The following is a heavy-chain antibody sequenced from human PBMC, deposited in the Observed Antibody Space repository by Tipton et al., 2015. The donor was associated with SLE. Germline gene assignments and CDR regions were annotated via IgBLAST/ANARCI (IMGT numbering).Heavy chain of an antibody. CDR2: INHSGST. Sequence: LRLSCAVYGGSFSGYHWSWIRQPPGKGLEWIGEINHSGSTNYNPSLKSRVTISLDTSKNQFSLRLSSVTAADTAVYYCARGLSGYSSSWFYYYYGMDVWGQGTTVTVSS. D-gene: IGHD6-13*01. J-gene: IGHJ6*02. CDR1: GGSFSGYH. V-gene: IGHV4-34*01. CDR3: ARGLSGYSSSWFYYYYGMDV.